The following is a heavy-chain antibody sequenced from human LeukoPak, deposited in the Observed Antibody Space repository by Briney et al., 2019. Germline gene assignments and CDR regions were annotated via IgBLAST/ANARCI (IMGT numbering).Heavy chain of an antibody. D-gene: IGHD3-10*01. CDR2: INHSGST. Sequence: SETLSLTCAVYGGSFSGYYWSWIGQPPGKGRDGIGEINHSGSTNYNPSLKSRVTISVDTSKNQFSLKLSSVTAADTAVYYCARGRRAMVREGNWFDPWGQGTLVTVSS. V-gene: IGHV4-34*01. J-gene: IGHJ5*02. CDR3: ARGRRAMVREGNWFDP. CDR1: GGSFSGYY.